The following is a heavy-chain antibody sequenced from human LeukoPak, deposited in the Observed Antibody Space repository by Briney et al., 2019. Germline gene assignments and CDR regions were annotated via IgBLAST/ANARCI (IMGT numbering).Heavy chain of an antibody. CDR1: GFTFSSYD. Sequence: GGSLRLSCAASGFTFSSYDMSWVREARGKGLEWVSSISGSGGPTYYAASVKGRFTISRDNSKNTLYLQMNSLRAEDTAVYYCAKDGGGYCTNGVCYTLPYYFDYWGQGTLVTVSS. CDR3: AKDGGGYCTNGVCYTLPYYFDY. CDR2: ISGSGGPT. V-gene: IGHV3-23*01. D-gene: IGHD2-8*01. J-gene: IGHJ4*02.